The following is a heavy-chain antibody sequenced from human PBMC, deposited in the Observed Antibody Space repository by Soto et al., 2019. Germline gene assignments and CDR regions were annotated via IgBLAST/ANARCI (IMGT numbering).Heavy chain of an antibody. V-gene: IGHV3-53*01. CDR1: GFTVSSNY. CDR3: ARHITMDPLLVY. Sequence: EVHLVESGGGLIQPGGSLRLSCAASGFTVSSNYMSWVRQAPGKGLEWVSVIYSGGSTYYADSVKGRFTISRDNSKNTLYLQMNSLRAEDTAVYYCARHITMDPLLVYWGQGTLVIVSS. J-gene: IGHJ4*02. D-gene: IGHD3-10*01. CDR2: IYSGGST.